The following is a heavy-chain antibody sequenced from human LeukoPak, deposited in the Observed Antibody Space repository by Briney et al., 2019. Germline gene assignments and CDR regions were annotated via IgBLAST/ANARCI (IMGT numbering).Heavy chain of an antibody. CDR3: AAQETGEFYYYYGMDV. D-gene: IGHD7-27*01. CDR2: ISWDGGST. Sequence: GGSLRLSCAASGFTFDDYAMHWVRQAPGKGLEWVSLISWDGGSTYYADSVKGRFTISRDNSKNSLYLQMNSLRAEDTALYYCAAQETGEFYYYYGMDVWGQGTTVTVSS. V-gene: IGHV3-43D*03. J-gene: IGHJ6*02. CDR1: GFTFDDYA.